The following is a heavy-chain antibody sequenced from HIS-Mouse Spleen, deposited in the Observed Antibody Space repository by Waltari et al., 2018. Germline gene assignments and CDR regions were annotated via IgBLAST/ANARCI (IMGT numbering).Heavy chain of an antibody. CDR1: GFPFSSYG. CDR3: AKDKHHAFDY. J-gene: IGHJ4*02. V-gene: IGHV3-30*18. CDR2: ISYDGSNK. Sequence: QVQLVASGGGVVQPGRSLRLSCAASGFPFSSYGMHWVRQAPGKGLEWVAVISYDGSNKYYADSVKGRFTISRDNSKNTLYLQMNSLRAEDTAVYYCAKDKHHAFDYWGQGTLVTVSS.